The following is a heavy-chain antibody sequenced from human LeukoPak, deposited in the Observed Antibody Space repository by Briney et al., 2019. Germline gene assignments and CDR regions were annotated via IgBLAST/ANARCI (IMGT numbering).Heavy chain of an antibody. Sequence: ASVKVSCTASGYTFTGYYMHWVRQAPGQGLEWMGWINPNSGGTNYAQKFQGRVTMTRDTSISTAYMELSRLRSDDTAVYYCARVPVAGAFYYYYYMDVWGKGTTVTVSS. CDR2: INPNSGGT. CDR1: GYTFTGYY. D-gene: IGHD6-19*01. J-gene: IGHJ6*03. V-gene: IGHV1-2*02. CDR3: ARVPVAGAFYYYYYMDV.